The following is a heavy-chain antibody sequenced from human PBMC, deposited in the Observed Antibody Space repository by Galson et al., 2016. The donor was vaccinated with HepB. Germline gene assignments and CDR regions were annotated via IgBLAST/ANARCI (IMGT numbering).Heavy chain of an antibody. CDR2: IHRAGTVQ. CDR1: GFNFYDSW. Sequence: SLRLPCPASGFNFYDSWMTWVRQAPGKGLEWVANIHRAGTVQQYADSVQGRSTISQDNTKRSLFLQMNSLTVEDAAVYYCATDIWGPRGWGQGILVTVSS. CDR3: ATDIWGPRG. D-gene: IGHD7-27*01. V-gene: IGHV3-7*01. J-gene: IGHJ4*02.